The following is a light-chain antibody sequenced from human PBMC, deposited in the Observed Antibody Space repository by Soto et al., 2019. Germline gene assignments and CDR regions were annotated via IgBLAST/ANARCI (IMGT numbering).Light chain of an antibody. V-gene: IGKV3-15*01. CDR3: QQYNNWPPG. J-gene: IGKJ4*01. CDR1: QSVSSN. Sequence: EIVMTQSPATLSVSPGERATLSCRASQSVSSNLAWYQQKPGQAPRLLIYGASTRATGIPARFSGSGSGTECTLTISSLQSEDFAVYYCQQYNNWPPGFGGGTKVEIK. CDR2: GAS.